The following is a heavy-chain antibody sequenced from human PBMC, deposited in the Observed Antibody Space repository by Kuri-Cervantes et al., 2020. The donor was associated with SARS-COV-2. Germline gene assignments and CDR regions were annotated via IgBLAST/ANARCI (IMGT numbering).Heavy chain of an antibody. D-gene: IGHD2-2*01. V-gene: IGHV3-48*03. CDR3: AKGLYCSTTSCHEGGWFDP. CDR2: ISSSGSTI. J-gene: IGHJ5*02. Sequence: GGSLRLSCAASGFTFSSYEMNWVRQAPGKGLEWVSYISSSGSTIYYADSVKGRFTISRDNSKNTLYLQMNSLRAEDTAVYYCAKGLYCSTTSCHEGGWFDPWGQGTLVTVSS. CDR1: GFTFSSYE.